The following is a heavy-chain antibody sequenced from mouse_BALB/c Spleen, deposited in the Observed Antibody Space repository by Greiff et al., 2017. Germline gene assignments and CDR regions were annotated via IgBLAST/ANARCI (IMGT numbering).Heavy chain of an antibody. CDR2: ISSGGST. V-gene: IGHV5-6-5*01. J-gene: IGHJ3*01. Sequence: DVMLVESGGGLVKPGGSLKLSCAASGFTFSSYAMSWVRQTPEKRLEWVASISSGGSTYYPDSVKGRFTISRDNARNILYLQMSSLRSEDTAMYYCARGGDYDWGQGTLVTVSA. CDR3: ARGGDYD. D-gene: IGHD2-4*01. CDR1: GFTFSSYA.